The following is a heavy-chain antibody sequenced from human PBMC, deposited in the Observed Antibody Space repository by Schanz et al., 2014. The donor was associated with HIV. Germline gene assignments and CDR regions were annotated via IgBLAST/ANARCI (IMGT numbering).Heavy chain of an antibody. CDR3: AKDRKYYDTKYIGKGNYYHYYGMDV. D-gene: IGHD3-22*01. CDR2: ISYNGRNK. CDR1: GFTFSSYG. Sequence: QVQLVESGGGVVQPGRSLRLSCAASGFTFSSYGMHWVRQAPGKGLEWVAVISYNGRNKYYADPVKGRFTISRDNSKNTLYLQMKSLRAEDTAVYYCAKDRKYYDTKYIGKGNYYHYYGMDVWGQGTTVTVSS. J-gene: IGHJ6*02. V-gene: IGHV3-30*18.